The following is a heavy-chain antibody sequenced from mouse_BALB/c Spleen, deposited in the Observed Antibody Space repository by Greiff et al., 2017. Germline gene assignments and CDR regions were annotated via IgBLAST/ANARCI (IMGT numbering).Heavy chain of an antibody. Sequence: QVQLQQPGAELVKPGASVKLSCKASGYTFTSYWMHWVKQRPGQGLEWIGEINPSNGRTNYNEKFKSKATLTVDKSSSTAYMQLSSLTSEDSAVYYCARDDYDEEFAYWGEGTLVTVSA. CDR2: INPSNGRT. CDR1: GYTFTSYW. J-gene: IGHJ3*01. D-gene: IGHD2-4*01. V-gene: IGHV1S81*02. CDR3: ARDDYDEEFAY.